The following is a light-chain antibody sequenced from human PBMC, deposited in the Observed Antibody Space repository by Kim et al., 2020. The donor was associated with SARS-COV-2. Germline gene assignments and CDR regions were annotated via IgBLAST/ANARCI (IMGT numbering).Light chain of an antibody. J-gene: IGLJ3*02. V-gene: IGLV3-19*01. CDR2: SKN. CDR1: ISRCYD. CDR3: NSEDSSGNHLV. Sequence: AWQQTGRITCQGDISRCYDSSWYQQTPGDAPVLFIYSKNSRPAGIPDLFCGCSSGNASSLTIAGAQAEDADDYCCNSEDSSGNHLVFGGGTQLTVL.